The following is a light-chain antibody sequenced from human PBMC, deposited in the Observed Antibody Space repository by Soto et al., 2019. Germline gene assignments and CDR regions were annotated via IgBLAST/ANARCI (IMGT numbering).Light chain of an antibody. CDR2: EVY. CDR1: SSDVGGYNY. J-gene: IGLJ1*01. V-gene: IGLV2-8*01. Sequence: QSVLTQPPSSSVSPGQSVTISCTGTSSDVGGYNYVSWYQQHPGKAPTLIIYEVYKRPSGVPDRFSGSKSGNTAALTVSGLQAEDEADYYCSSYVGTNSYVFGTGTKVTVL. CDR3: SSYVGTNSYV.